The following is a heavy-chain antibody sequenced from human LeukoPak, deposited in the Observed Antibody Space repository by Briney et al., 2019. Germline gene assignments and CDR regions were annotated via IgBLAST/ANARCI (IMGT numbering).Heavy chain of an antibody. Sequence: SVKVSCKTSHDTFSTSAISWVRQAPGQGLEWMGRIIPMLGTASNAEKFYGRVTITADKSTSTTYLELNSLRSDDTAVYYCARTGRDTSSSNPFDLWGQGTRVRLS. CDR3: ARTGRDTSSSNPFDL. V-gene: IGHV1-69*06. D-gene: IGHD6-13*01. J-gene: IGHJ4*02. CDR2: IIPMLGTA. CDR1: HDTFSTSA.